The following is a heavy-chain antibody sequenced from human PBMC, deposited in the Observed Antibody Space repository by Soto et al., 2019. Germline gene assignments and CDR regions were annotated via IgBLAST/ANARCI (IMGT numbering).Heavy chain of an antibody. D-gene: IGHD2-15*01. CDR1: GFTFSSYG. V-gene: IGHV3-33*01. CDR2: IWYDGSNK. CDR3: ARDGYCSGGSCYSVPVFDY. J-gene: IGHJ4*02. Sequence: QVQLVESGGGVVQPGRSLRLSCAASGFTFSSYGMHWVRQAPGKGLEWVADIWYDGSNKYYADSVKGRFTISRDNSKNSQYLQMNRLRAGDTAVYYCARDGYCSGGSCYSVPVFDYWGQGTLVTVSS.